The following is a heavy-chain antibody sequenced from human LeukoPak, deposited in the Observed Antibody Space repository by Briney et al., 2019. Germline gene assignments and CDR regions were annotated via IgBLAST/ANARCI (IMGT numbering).Heavy chain of an antibody. V-gene: IGHV3-7*01. CDR2: INQDGSQK. D-gene: IGHD6-13*01. Sequence: GGSLRLSCEASGFTLSDYWMTWVRQAPGKGLEWVANINQDGSQKYYMDSVKGRFTISRDNSKNSLYLQMNSLRAEDTAVYYCARDLAVAAAAGTFGDYWGQGTLVTVSS. CDR1: GFTLSDYW. CDR3: ARDLAVAAAAGTFGDY. J-gene: IGHJ4*02.